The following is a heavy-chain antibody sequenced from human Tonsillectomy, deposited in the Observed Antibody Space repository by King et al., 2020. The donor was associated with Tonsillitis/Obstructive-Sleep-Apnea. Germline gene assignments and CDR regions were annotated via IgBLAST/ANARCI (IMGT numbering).Heavy chain of an antibody. J-gene: IGHJ6*02. D-gene: IGHD3-9*01. CDR3: ARVAGNPTYYDILTGYFSTGGGYGMDV. V-gene: IGHV4-59*01. CDR2: IYYSGST. CDR1: GGSISSYY. Sequence: MQLQESGPGLVKPSETLSLTCTVSGGSISSYYWSWIRQPPGKGLEWIGYIYYSGSTNYNPSLKSRVTISVDTSKNQFSLKLSSVTAADTAVYYCARVAGNPTYYDILTGYFSTGGGYGMDVWGQGTTVTVSS.